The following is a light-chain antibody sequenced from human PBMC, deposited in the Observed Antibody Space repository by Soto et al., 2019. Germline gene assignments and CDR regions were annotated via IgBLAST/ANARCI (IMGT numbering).Light chain of an antibody. CDR3: SSYTSSNTWV. CDR2: EVS. CDR1: SSDVGGYHY. J-gene: IGLJ3*02. Sequence: QSVLTQPASVSGSPGQSITISCTATSSDVGGYHYVSWYQQHPGKAPKLMLYEVSNRPSGVSNRFSGSKSGNTASLTISGLQAEDEADYYCSSYTSSNTWVFGGGTQLTVL. V-gene: IGLV2-14*01.